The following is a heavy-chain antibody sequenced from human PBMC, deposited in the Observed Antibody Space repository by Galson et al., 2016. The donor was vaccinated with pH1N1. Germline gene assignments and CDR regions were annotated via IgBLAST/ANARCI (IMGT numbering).Heavy chain of an antibody. CDR1: GYTFTGNY. V-gene: IGHV1-2*02. J-gene: IGHJ5*02. CDR3: TRVGRLRSDFDP. CDR2: INHDSGGT. Sequence: SVKVSCKASGYTFTGNYVHWVRQAPGQGLEWMGWINHDSGGTNYAQRFQGRVTMTRDTSISTAYMELSRLTSDDTAVYYCTRVGRLRSDFDPWGQGTLVTVSS. D-gene: IGHD3-16*01.